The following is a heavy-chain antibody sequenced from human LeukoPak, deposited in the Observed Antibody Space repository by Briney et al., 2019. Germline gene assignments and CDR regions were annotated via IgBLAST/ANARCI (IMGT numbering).Heavy chain of an antibody. V-gene: IGHV1-18*01. Sequence: GASVKVSCKASGYTFTSYGISWVRQAPGQGLEWMGWISAYNGNTNYAQKLQGRVTMTTDTSTSTAYMELRSLRSDDTAVYHCARDGTYYYDSSGYYDYWGQGTLVTVSS. CDR1: GYTFTSYG. CDR2: ISAYNGNT. CDR3: ARDGTYYYDSSGYYDY. D-gene: IGHD3-22*01. J-gene: IGHJ4*02.